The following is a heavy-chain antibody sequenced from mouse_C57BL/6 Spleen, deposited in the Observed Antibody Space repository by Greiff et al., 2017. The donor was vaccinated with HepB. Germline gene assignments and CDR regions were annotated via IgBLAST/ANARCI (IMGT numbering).Heavy chain of an antibody. CDR3: ARDGPIRMDY. Sequence: EVQLQQSGPELVKPGASVKISCKASGYTFTDYYMNWVKQSHGKSLEWIGDINPNNGGTSYNQKFKGKATLTVDKSSSTAYMELRSLTSEDSAVYYCARDGPIRMDYWGQGTSVTVSS. J-gene: IGHJ4*01. CDR2: INPNNGGT. V-gene: IGHV1-26*01. D-gene: IGHD2-3*01. CDR1: GYTFTDYY.